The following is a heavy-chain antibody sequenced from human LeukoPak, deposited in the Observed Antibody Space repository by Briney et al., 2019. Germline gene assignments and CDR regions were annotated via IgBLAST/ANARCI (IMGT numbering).Heavy chain of an antibody. CDR1: GGCFSGYY. V-gene: IGHV4-34*01. Sequence: PSETLSLTCAVYGGCFSGYYWSWIRQPPGKGLEWIEEINHSGSTNYNPSLKSRVTISVDTSKNQFSLKLSSVTAADTAVYYCARRRITMVRGVPNWFDPWGQGTLVTVSS. CDR2: INHSGST. CDR3: ARRRITMVRGVPNWFDP. D-gene: IGHD3-10*01. J-gene: IGHJ5*02.